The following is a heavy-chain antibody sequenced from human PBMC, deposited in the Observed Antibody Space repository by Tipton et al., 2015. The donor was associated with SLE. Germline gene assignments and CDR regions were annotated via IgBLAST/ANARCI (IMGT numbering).Heavy chain of an antibody. CDR3: ARETAGIWGFMFDY. Sequence: TLSLTCAVYGGSFSGYYWSWIRQPPGKGLEWIGEINHSGSTNYNPSLKSRVTISVDTSKNQFSLKLSSVTAADTAVYYCARETAGIWGFMFDYWGQGSLVSVSS. J-gene: IGHJ4*02. V-gene: IGHV4-34*01. D-gene: IGHD2-21*02. CDR2: INHSGST. CDR1: GGSFSGYY.